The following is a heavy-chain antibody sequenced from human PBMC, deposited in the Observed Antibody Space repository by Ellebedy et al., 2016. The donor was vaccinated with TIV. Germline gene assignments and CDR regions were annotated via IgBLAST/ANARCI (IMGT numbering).Heavy chain of an antibody. CDR1: GFIFSSLA. J-gene: IGHJ4*02. CDR2: VTNDGGDT. V-gene: IGHV3-23*01. D-gene: IGHD6-19*01. Sequence: GESLKISCAASGFIFSSLAMPWVRQAPGKGLELVSTVTNDGGDTKYADSVKGRFTVSRDNSKNMLYLQMNNLSAEDTALYYCVKLRGISAWYFDHWGQGTLVTVSS. CDR3: VKLRGISAWYFDH.